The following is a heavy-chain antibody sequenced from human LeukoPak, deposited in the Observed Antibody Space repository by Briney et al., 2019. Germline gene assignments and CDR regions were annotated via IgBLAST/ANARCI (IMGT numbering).Heavy chain of an antibody. CDR2: IIPIFGTA. Sequence: ASVKVSCKASGGTFSSYAISWVRRAPGQRLEWMGGIIPIFGTANYAQKFQGRVTITTDESTSSAYMELSSLRSEDTAVYYCARVSEKGYYYDCSGNPTRAFDIWGQRTMVTVSS. V-gene: IGHV1-69*05. CDR1: GGTFSSYA. J-gene: IGHJ3*02. CDR3: ARVSEKGYYYDCSGNPTRAFDI. D-gene: IGHD3-22*01.